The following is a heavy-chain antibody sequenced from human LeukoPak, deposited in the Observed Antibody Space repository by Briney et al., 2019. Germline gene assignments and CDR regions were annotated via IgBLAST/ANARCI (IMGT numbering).Heavy chain of an antibody. Sequence: SETLSLTCAVYGGSFSGYYWSWIRQPPGKGLECIVYIYYSGSTNYNPSLKSRVTISVDTSKNQFSLKLSSVTAADTAVYYCAGARTYYDSSGYYGYWGQGTLVTVSS. CDR1: GGSFSGYY. CDR2: IYYSGST. CDR3: AGARTYYDSSGYYGY. D-gene: IGHD3-22*01. J-gene: IGHJ4*02. V-gene: IGHV4-59*01.